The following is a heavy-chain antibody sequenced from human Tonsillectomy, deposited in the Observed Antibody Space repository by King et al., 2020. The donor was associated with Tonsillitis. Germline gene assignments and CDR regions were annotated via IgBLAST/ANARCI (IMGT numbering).Heavy chain of an antibody. CDR1: GFSFDVYA. CDR3: AKDRGGARDAFDI. V-gene: IGHV3-43*02. J-gene: IGHJ3*02. D-gene: IGHD1-26*01. CDR2: ITGNGDRT. Sequence: VQLVESGGGVLQPGGSLRLSCAASGFSFDVYAMHWVRQAPGKGLEWGSLITGNGDRTYYADSVKGRFTLSRDNSKNSLYLQMNSLRIDDTALYYCAKDRGGARDAFDIWGQGTMVTVSS.